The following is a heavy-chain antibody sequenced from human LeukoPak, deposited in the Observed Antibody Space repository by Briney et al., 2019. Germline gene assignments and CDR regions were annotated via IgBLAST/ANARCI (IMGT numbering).Heavy chain of an antibody. V-gene: IGHV4-59*01. J-gene: IGHJ2*01. D-gene: IGHD3-22*01. Sequence: KSSETLSLTCTVSGDSISSYYWSWIRQPPGKGLEWIGYIYYSGSTNYSPSLKSRVTISVDTSKNQFSLKLSSVTAADTAVYYCAGRVPYDSSGFKGFDWYFDLWGRGTLVTVSS. CDR3: AGRVPYDSSGFKGFDWYFDL. CDR2: IYYSGST. CDR1: GDSISSYY.